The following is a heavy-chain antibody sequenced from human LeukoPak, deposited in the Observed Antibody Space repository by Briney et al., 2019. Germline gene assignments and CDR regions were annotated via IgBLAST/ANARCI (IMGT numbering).Heavy chain of an antibody. J-gene: IGHJ4*02. D-gene: IGHD4-17*01. Sequence: KPGESLKISCKGSGYSFTSYWIGWVRQMPGKGLEWMGIIYPHDSDMRYSPAFQGRVTISADKSINTAYLQWSSLKASDTAMYYCARTYGDKELDYWGQGTLVTVSS. V-gene: IGHV5-51*01. CDR2: IYPHDSDM. CDR1: GYSFTSYW. CDR3: ARTYGDKELDY.